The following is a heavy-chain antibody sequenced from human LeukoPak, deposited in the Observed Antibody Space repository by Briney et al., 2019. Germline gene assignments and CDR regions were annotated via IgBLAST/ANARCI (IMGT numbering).Heavy chain of an antibody. CDR3: ARGTTLGRLGNAFDI. Sequence: GGSLRLSCAASGFTFSDHYMDWVRQAPGKGLEWVGRTRKKTNSYTTEYAASVKGRFSISRDDLKNSLYLQMNSLKIEDTAVYYCARGTTLGRLGNAFDIWGQGTMVTVSS. CDR1: GFTFSDHY. CDR2: TRKKTNSYTT. J-gene: IGHJ3*02. V-gene: IGHV3-72*01. D-gene: IGHD3-3*01.